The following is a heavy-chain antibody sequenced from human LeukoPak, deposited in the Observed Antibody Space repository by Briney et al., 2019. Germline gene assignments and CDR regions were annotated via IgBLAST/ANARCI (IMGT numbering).Heavy chain of an antibody. V-gene: IGHV1-18*01. CDR1: GYTFTNYG. Sequence: ASVKVSCKSSGYTFTNYGISWVRQAPGQGLEWMGWISAYNGNTNYAQKFQGRVTMTTDTSTGTAYMELRGLRSDDTAVYYCARDLNVIRFMEYFSYFDYWGQGTLVTVSS. J-gene: IGHJ4*02. D-gene: IGHD3-3*01. CDR3: ARDLNVIRFMEYFSYFDY. CDR2: ISAYNGNT.